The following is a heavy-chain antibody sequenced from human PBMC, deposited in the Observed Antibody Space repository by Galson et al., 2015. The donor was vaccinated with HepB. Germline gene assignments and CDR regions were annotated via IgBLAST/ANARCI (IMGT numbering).Heavy chain of an antibody. J-gene: IGHJ6*02. CDR2: IHHSGRT. CDR1: GGSFSEYF. V-gene: IGHV4-34*01. Sequence: ETLSLTCAVYGGSFSEYFWTWIRQPPGKGLEWIGEIHHSGRTNYNPSLKSRVTISADTSKAQLSLKLTSVTAADTAVYYCARGKAYCSGGSCPRAYYGMDVWGQGTTVTVSS. D-gene: IGHD2-15*01. CDR3: ARGKAYCSGGSCPRAYYGMDV.